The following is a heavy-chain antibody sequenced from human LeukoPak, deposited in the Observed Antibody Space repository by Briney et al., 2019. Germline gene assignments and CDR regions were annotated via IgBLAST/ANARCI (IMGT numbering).Heavy chain of an antibody. Sequence: GGSLRLSCAASGFTFSSYSMNWVRQAPGKGLGWVSYISSSSSTIYYADSVKGRFTISRDNAKNSLYLQMNSLRAEDTAVYYCAREGVVVVAATAYYGMDVWGQGTTVTVSS. CDR1: GFTFSSYS. CDR2: ISSSSSTI. CDR3: AREGVVVVAATAYYGMDV. D-gene: IGHD2-15*01. V-gene: IGHV3-48*04. J-gene: IGHJ6*02.